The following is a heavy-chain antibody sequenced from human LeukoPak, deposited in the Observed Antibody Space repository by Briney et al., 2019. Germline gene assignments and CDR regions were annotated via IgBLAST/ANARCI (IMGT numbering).Heavy chain of an antibody. Sequence: GGSLRLSCAASGFTFSDYYMSWIRQAPGKGLEWVSAISGSGGSTYYADSVKGRFTISRDNSKNTLYLQMNSLRAEDTAVYYCAKDSSNYYYDSSGYLFDYWGQGTLVTVSS. J-gene: IGHJ4*02. V-gene: IGHV3-23*01. CDR2: ISGSGGST. D-gene: IGHD3-22*01. CDR1: GFTFSDYY. CDR3: AKDSSNYYYDSSGYLFDY.